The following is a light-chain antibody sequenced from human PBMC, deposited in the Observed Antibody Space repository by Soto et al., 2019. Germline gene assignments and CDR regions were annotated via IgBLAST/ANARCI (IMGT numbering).Light chain of an antibody. J-gene: IGKJ4*01. Sequence: DIQMTQSPSSLSASVGDRVTITCRASQSIRSYLNWYQQKPGKAPKLLIYSASSLQSGDPSRFSGSGSGTDFTLTISSLQPEDFATFYCQQSYSTPFTFGGGTRVEI. CDR1: QSIRSY. CDR3: QQSYSTPFT. V-gene: IGKV1-39*01. CDR2: SAS.